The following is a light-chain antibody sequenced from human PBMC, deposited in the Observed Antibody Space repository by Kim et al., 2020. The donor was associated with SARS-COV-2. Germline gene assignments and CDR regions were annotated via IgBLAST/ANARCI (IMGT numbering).Light chain of an antibody. V-gene: IGLV2-8*01. J-gene: IGLJ3*02. CDR3: SSYAGSNNWV. Sequence: GLSVTISCTGTSNDVGGYNYVSCYQQHPGKAPNLMIYEVSKRPSGVPDRFSCSKSGNTASLTVSGLQAEDEADYYCSSYAGSNNWVFGGGTQLTVL. CDR1: SNDVGGYNY. CDR2: EVS.